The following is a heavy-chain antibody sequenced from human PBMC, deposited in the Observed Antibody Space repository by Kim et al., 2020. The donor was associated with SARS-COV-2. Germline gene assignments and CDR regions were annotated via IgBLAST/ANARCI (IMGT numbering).Heavy chain of an antibody. CDR3: AKDFDYYYGMDV. Sequence: YYADSVKGRFTISRDNSKNTLYLQMNSLRAEDTAVYYCAKDFDYYYGMDVWGQGTTVTVSS. V-gene: IGHV3-23*01. J-gene: IGHJ6*02.